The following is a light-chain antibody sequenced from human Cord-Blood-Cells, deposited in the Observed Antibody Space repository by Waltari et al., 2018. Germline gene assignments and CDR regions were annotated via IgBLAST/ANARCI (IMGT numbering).Light chain of an antibody. J-gene: IGLJ1*01. CDR2: DVS. Sequence: QSALTQPRSVSGSPGQSVTISCTGTSSDVGGYNYVSWYQQHPGKAPKLMIYDVSKRPSGVPDRFSGSKSGNTVSLTISGLQAEDEADYYCCSYAGSYPYVFGTGTKVTVL. CDR1: SSDVGGYNY. V-gene: IGLV2-11*01. CDR3: CSYAGSYPYV.